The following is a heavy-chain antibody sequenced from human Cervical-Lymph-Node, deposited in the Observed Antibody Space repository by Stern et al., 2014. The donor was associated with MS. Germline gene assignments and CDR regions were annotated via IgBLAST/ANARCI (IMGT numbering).Heavy chain of an antibody. V-gene: IGHV3-33*01. CDR2: RWYDGNKK. CDR1: GFTFSNYG. D-gene: IGHD1-7*01. Sequence: VHLVESGGGVVQPGRSLRLSCAASGFTFSNYGMHWVRQAPGKGLEWLAVRWYDGNKKYYAASVKGRFTISRDNSKNTLFLQMSSLTAEDTALYYCARGNWNYEGMGYWGQGTLVTVSS. CDR3: ARGNWNYEGMGY. J-gene: IGHJ4*02.